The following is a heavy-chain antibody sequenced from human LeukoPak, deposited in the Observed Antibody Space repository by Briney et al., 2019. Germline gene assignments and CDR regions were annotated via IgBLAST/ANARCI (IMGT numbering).Heavy chain of an antibody. D-gene: IGHD3-22*01. V-gene: IGHV5-51*01. J-gene: IGHJ4*02. Sequence: GESLKISCKGSGYSFTSYWIGWVPQMPGKGLEWMGIIYPGDSDTRYSPSFQGQVTISADKSISTAYLQWSSLKASDTAMYYCARRGYSDSSGYYSEAGGSDYWGQGTLVTVSS. CDR1: GYSFTSYW. CDR3: ARRGYSDSSGYYSEAGGSDY. CDR2: IYPGDSDT.